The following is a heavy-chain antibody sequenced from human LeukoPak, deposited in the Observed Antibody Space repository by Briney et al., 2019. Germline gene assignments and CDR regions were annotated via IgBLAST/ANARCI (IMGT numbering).Heavy chain of an antibody. CDR2: IYYSGST. CDR1: VGSVSSGSYY. D-gene: IGHD6-19*01. Sequence: PSETLSLTCTVSVGSVSSGSYYWSWIRQPPGKGLEWIGYIYYSGSTNYNPSLKSRVTISVDTSKNQFSLKLSSVTAADTAVYYCATSGYSSGWYGASDIWGQGTMVTVSS. CDR3: ATSGYSSGWYGASDI. V-gene: IGHV4-61*01. J-gene: IGHJ3*02.